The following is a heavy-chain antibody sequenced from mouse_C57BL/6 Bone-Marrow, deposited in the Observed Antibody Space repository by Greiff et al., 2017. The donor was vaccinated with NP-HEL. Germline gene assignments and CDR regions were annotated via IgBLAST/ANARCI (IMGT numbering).Heavy chain of an antibody. CDR3: AREGGTGTAQASWFAY. J-gene: IGHJ3*01. D-gene: IGHD3-2*02. Sequence: VQLQQPGAELVMPGASVKLSCKASGYTFTSYWMHWVKQRPGQGLEWIGEIDPSDSYTNYNQKFKGKSTLTVDKSSSTAYMQLSSLTSEDSAVYYCAREGGTGTAQASWFAYWGQGTLVTVSA. CDR2: IDPSDSYT. V-gene: IGHV1-69*01. CDR1: GYTFTSYW.